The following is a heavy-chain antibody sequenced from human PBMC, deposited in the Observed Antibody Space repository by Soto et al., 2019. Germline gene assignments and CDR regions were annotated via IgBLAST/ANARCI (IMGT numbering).Heavy chain of an antibody. Sequence: QVQLQQSGPGLVKPSQTLSLTCDISGYSVSTNSATWNWIRQSPSRGLEWLGRTYYMSKWFDDYALSVKSRITISPYMHNNRISLQLNSVTHDETAVYYCVRLIGNSWLDSCGQGTLVTVSS. CDR1: GYSVSTNSAT. J-gene: IGHJ5*01. CDR3: VRLIGNSWLDS. D-gene: IGHD2-8*01. V-gene: IGHV6-1*01. CDR2: TYYMSKWFD.